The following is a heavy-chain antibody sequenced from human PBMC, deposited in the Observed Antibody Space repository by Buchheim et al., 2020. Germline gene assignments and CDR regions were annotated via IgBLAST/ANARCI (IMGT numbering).Heavy chain of an antibody. CDR2: ISYDGSNT. D-gene: IGHD3-9*01. CDR3: ARDSARDILTGYSVDVDY. J-gene: IGHJ4*02. CDR1: GFTFSSYA. Sequence: QVQLVESGGGVVQPGRSLRLSCAASGFTFSSYAMHWVRQAPGKGLEWVAVISYDGSNTDYADSVKGLFTTSRDNSKKTLYLQLNSLRAEDTAVYYCARDSARDILTGYSVDVDYWGQGTL. V-gene: IGHV3-30-3*01.